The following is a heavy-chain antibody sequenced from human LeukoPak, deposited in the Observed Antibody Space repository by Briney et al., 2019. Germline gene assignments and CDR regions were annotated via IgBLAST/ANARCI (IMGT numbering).Heavy chain of an antibody. J-gene: IGHJ4*02. CDR2: INHSGST. Sequence: PSETLSLTCAVYGGSFSGYYWSWIRQPPGKGLEWIGEINHSGSTNYNPSLKSRVTISVDTSKNQFSLQLNSVTPEDTAVYYCARSSRAAFDYWGQGTLVTVSS. D-gene: IGHD6-6*01. CDR1: GGSFSGYY. CDR3: ARSSRAAFDY. V-gene: IGHV4-34*01.